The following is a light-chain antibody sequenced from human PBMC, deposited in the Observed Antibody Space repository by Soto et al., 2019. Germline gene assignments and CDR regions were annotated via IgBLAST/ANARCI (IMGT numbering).Light chain of an antibody. V-gene: IGLV2-14*01. Sequence: QSVLTQPASVSGSPGQSITISCAGTSSDVGDNNYVSWYQQHPGKAPKLMIYEVSNRPSGVSYRFSGSKSGNTASLTISGLQAEDEADYYCSSFTSSSTLAFGGGTKLTVL. CDR2: EVS. CDR1: SSDVGDNNY. CDR3: SSFTSSSTLA. J-gene: IGLJ2*01.